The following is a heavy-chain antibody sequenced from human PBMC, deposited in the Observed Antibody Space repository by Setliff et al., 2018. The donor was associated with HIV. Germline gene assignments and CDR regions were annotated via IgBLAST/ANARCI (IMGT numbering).Heavy chain of an antibody. V-gene: IGHV3-15*01. D-gene: IGHD3-10*01. J-gene: IGHJ4*02. CDR3: TRAIITMIRGVIALDS. Sequence: PGGSLRLSCVTSGFTFSNAWMNWVRQAPGKGLEWVGRIKTWSDGGTLDYAAPVEGRFTISRDDSKDTLYLQMNSLTTDDTALYYCTRAIITMIRGVIALDSWGRGALVTVSS. CDR1: GFTFSNAW. CDR2: IKTWSDGGTL.